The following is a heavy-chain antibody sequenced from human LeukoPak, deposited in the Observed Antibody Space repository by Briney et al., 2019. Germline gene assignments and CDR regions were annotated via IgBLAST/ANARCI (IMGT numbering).Heavy chain of an antibody. CDR2: IYYSGST. Sequence: SETLSLTCTVSGGSISSSSYYWGWIRQPPGKGLEWIGSIYYSGSTYYNPSLKSRVTISVDTSKNQFSLKLSSVTAADSAVYYCASNAPSGDCFDYWGQGTLVTVSS. J-gene: IGHJ4*02. D-gene: IGHD1-26*01. CDR1: GGSISSSSYY. V-gene: IGHV4-39*01. CDR3: ASNAPSGDCFDY.